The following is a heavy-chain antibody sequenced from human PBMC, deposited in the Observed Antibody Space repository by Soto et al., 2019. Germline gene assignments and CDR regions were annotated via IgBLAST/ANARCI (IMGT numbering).Heavy chain of an antibody. CDR3: VSLHSASTNAIDL. D-gene: IGHD2-2*01. CDR2: LSYDGENQ. CDR1: GPSFSYYA. J-gene: IGHJ5*02. V-gene: IGHV3-30*04. Sequence: PGGSLRLSCVASGPSFSYYAVCRVRHDPGTGLEGGARLSYDGENQDFTDSVRGRFTTSRDNSKTGEYLEMNELRLDDTATYYGVSLHSASTNAIDLRCQADLLTISS.